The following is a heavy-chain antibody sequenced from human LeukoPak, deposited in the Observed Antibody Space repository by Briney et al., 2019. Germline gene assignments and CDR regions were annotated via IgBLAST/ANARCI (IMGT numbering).Heavy chain of an antibody. V-gene: IGHV3-15*01. CDR3: TTEALRGYRGYDH. Sequence: GGSLRLSCAASGFSFTYAWMSWVRQAPGKGLEWVGRIKSKRDGGTTEYAAPVKNRFSISRDDSSNTLFLQMNSLKVDDTALYYCTTEALRGYRGYDHWGQGTLVTVAS. J-gene: IGHJ4*02. CDR1: GFSFTYAW. CDR2: IKSKRDGGTT. D-gene: IGHD5-12*01.